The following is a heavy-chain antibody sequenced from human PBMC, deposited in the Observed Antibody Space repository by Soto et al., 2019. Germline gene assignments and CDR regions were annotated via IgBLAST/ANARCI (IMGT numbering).Heavy chain of an antibody. CDR1: GYTFTSYG. CDR3: ARGGYFDSSNYLAY. CDR2: ISAYNGNT. V-gene: IGHV1-18*01. D-gene: IGHD3-22*01. J-gene: IGHJ4*02. Sequence: ASVKVSCKASGYTFTSYGISWVRQAPGQGLDWMGWISAYNGNTKYAQDLQGRVTMTTDTSTSTAYMELRSLRSDDTAVYYCARGGYFDSSNYLAYWGLGTLVTV.